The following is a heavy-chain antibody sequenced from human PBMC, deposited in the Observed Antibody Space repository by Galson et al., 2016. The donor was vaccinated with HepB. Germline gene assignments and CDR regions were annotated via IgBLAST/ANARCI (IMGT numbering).Heavy chain of an antibody. D-gene: IGHD1-26*01. CDR1: GFTFSNYA. J-gene: IGHJ4*02. Sequence: SLRLSCAASGFTFSNYAMIWVRQAPGKGLEWVSGISDSGTGTWYADPVKGRFTISRDNSKNTVYLQMNNVRGEDTAVYYCARNKEVRLRTEWAYWGQGTLVTVSS. V-gene: IGHV3-23*01. CDR2: ISDSGTGT. CDR3: ARNKEVRLRTEWAY.